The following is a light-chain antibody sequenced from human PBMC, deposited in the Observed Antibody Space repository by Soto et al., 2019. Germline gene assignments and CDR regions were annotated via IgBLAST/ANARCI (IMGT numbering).Light chain of an antibody. CDR3: QQYGGFPIT. Sequence: IVLTQSPGTLPLSPGERETLSCTASQSVTTRLAWYQHKPGQPPTLRMPGASNKSSGVPVRFSGSGSGTDFTLTITRLVPEDFALYYCQQYGGFPITFGRETRLEIK. V-gene: IGKV3-20*01. CDR1: QSVTTR. J-gene: IGKJ5*01. CDR2: GAS.